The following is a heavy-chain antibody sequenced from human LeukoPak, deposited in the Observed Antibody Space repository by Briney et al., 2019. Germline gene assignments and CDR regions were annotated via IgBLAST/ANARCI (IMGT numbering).Heavy chain of an antibody. D-gene: IGHD4-11*01. Sequence: ASVKVSCKASEYTFTSYYMHWVRQAPGQGLEWMGIINPSGGSTSYAQKFQGRVTITRDTSTSTAYMELRSLRSDDTAVYYCSRVDYSNDPDVWGKGTTVTVSS. CDR2: INPSGGST. V-gene: IGHV1-46*01. CDR3: SRVDYSNDPDV. J-gene: IGHJ6*04. CDR1: EYTFTSYY.